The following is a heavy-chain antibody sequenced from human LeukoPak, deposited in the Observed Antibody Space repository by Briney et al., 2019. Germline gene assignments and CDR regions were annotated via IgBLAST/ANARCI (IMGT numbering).Heavy chain of an antibody. V-gene: IGHV3-7*01. CDR3: ARPRRSGPYYFDY. J-gene: IGHJ4*02. Sequence: GGSLRLSCAASGFTFSSYWMSWVRQAPGKGLEGVANIKQDGSEKYYVDSVKGRFTISRDNAKNSLYLQMNSLRAEDTAVYYCARPRRSGPYYFDYWGQGTLVTVSS. D-gene: IGHD3-10*01. CDR2: IKQDGSEK. CDR1: GFTFSSYW.